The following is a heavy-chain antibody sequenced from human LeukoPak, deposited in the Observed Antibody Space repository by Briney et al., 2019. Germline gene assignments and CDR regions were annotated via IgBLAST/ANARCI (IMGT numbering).Heavy chain of an antibody. Sequence: SETLSLTCSVSGGSISESIYYWAWIRQPPGKGLEWIGTIYFSGTTYYNPSLQSRVTISVDTSKNQFSLNLDSVTAADTAIYYCARQNGDTMVRGVYADWFDPWGQGTLVTVSS. CDR2: IYFSGTT. CDR3: ARQNGDTMVRGVYADWFDP. D-gene: IGHD3-10*01. J-gene: IGHJ5*02. V-gene: IGHV4-39*01. CDR1: GGSISESIYY.